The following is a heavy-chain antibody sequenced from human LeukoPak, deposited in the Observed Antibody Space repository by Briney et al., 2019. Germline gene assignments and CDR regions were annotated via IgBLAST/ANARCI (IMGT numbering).Heavy chain of an antibody. V-gene: IGHV3-74*01. CDR2: INSDGSST. Sequence: GGSVRLSCSASGFTFNSYWMYWVGQAPGKGLVWVSRINSDGSSTSYADSVKGRFPISRDHAKNTLYLQMNSLRAEDTAVYYCARDWYQLGQKLDYWGQGTLVTVSS. J-gene: IGHJ4*02. CDR1: GFTFNSYW. CDR3: ARDWYQLGQKLDY. D-gene: IGHD2-2*01.